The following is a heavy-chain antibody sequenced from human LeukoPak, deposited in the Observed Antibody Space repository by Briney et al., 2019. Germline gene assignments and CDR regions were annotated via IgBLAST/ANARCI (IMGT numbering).Heavy chain of an antibody. D-gene: IGHD1-26*01. CDR1: GGSFSGYY. CDR3: AGQGATRPPYY. J-gene: IGHJ4*02. Sequence: PSETLSLTCAVYGGSFSGYYWSWIRQPPGKGLEWIGEINHSGSTNYNPSLKSRVTISVDTSKNQFSLKLSSVTAADTAVYYCAGQGATRPPYYWGQGTLVTVSS. CDR2: INHSGST. V-gene: IGHV4-34*01.